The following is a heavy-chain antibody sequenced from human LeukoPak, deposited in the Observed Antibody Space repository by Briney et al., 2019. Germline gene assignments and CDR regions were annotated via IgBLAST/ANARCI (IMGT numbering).Heavy chain of an antibody. V-gene: IGHV3-9*01. CDR3: AKGVTGGPTTHFDY. J-gene: IGHJ4*02. D-gene: IGHD1-26*01. Sequence: PGGSLRLSCAASGFTFDDYAMHWVRQAPGKGLEWVSGISWNSGSIGYAASVKGQFTISRDNAKNSLYLQMNSLRAEDTALYYCAKGVTGGPTTHFDYWGQGTLVTVSS. CDR1: GFTFDDYA. CDR2: ISWNSGSI.